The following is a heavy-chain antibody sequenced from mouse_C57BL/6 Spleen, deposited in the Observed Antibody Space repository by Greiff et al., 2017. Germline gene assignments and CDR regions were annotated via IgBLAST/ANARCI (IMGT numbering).Heavy chain of an antibody. CDR1: GYTFTSYW. Sequence: VQLQQSGAELVKPGASVKLSCKASGYTFTSYWMHWVKQRPGRGLEWIGRIDTNSGGTKYNEKFKSKATLTVDKPSSTAYMQLSSLTSEDSAVYYCARWCPDYAMDYWGQGTSVTVSS. CDR2: IDTNSGGT. J-gene: IGHJ4*01. V-gene: IGHV1-72*01. CDR3: ARWCPDYAMDY. D-gene: IGHD1-1*02.